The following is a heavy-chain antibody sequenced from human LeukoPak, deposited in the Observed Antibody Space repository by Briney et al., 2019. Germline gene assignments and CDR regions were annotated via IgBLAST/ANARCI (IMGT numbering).Heavy chain of an antibody. V-gene: IGHV1-69*01. J-gene: IGHJ4*02. CDR3: ARVDMVGINSSGNFDY. CDR2: IIPIFGTA. D-gene: IGHD6-19*01. Sequence: SVKVSCKASGGTFSSYAISWVRQAPGQGLEWMGGIIPIFGTANYAQKFQGRVTITADESTSTAYMELSSLRSEDTAVYYCARVDMVGINSSGNFDYWGQGTRVTVSS. CDR1: GGTFSSYA.